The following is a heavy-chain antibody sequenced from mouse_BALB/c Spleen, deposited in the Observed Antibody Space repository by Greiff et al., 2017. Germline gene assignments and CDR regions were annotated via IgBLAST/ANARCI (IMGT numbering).Heavy chain of an antibody. Sequence: EVKLMESGGGLVKPGGSLKLSCAASGFTFSSYAMSWVRQTPEKRLEWVASISSGGSTYYSDSVKGRFTISRDNARNILYLQMSSLRSEDTAMYYCARENMTTVVAKDWYFDVWGAGTTVTVSS. CDR3: ARENMTTVVAKDWYFDV. V-gene: IGHV5-6-5*01. D-gene: IGHD1-1*01. CDR1: GFTFSSYA. CDR2: ISSGGST. J-gene: IGHJ1*01.